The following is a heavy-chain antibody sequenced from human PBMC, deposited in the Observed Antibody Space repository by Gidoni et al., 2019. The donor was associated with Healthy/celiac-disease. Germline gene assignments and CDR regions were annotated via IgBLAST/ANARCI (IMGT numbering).Heavy chain of an antibody. D-gene: IGHD3-22*01. J-gene: IGHJ4*02. Sequence: ADSVKGRFTISRDNSKNTLYLQMNSLRAEDTAVYYCASGTSYYDSSGYHNPFDYWGQGTLVTVSS. V-gene: IGHV3-30*01. CDR3: ASGTSYYDSSGYHNPFDY.